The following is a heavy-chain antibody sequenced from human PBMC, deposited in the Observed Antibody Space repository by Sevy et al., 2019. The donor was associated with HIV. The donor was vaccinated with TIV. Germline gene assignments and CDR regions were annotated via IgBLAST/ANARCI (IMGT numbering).Heavy chain of an antibody. CDR1: GFTFSSYE. CDR2: ISNSGSTI. V-gene: IGHV3-48*03. CDR3: ARDLPPSATTVAHFDY. D-gene: IGHD4-17*01. J-gene: IGHJ4*02. Sequence: GGSLRLSCAASGFTFSSYEMNWVRQAPGKGLEWVSYISNSGSTIYYSDSVKGRFTISRDNDKNSLYLQMNSLRVEDTAVYYCARDLPPSATTVAHFDYWGRGTLVTVSS.